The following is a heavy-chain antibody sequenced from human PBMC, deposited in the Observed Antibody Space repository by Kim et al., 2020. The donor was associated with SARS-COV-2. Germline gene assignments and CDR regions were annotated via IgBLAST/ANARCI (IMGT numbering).Heavy chain of an antibody. D-gene: IGHD4-17*01. CDR2: K. Sequence: KYHLASVEGRFPISRDNAKNSLFLQMNSLRAEDTAVYYCARDPHRGGDYDYWGQGTLVTVSS. V-gene: IGHV3-7*03. J-gene: IGHJ4*02. CDR3: ARDPHRGGDYDY.